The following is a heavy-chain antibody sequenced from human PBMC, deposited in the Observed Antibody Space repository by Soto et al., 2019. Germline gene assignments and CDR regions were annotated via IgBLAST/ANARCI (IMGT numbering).Heavy chain of an antibody. D-gene: IGHD5-12*01. CDR2: IYYSGST. V-gene: IGHV4-30-4*01. CDR1: GGSINSGDYY. CDR3: ARLYTGYKAFDY. J-gene: IGHJ4*02. Sequence: PSETLSLTCSVSGGSINSGDYYWSWIRQSPGKGLEWIGYIYYSGSTYYNPSLKSRSTISIDTSKNQFFLDVDSVTAADTAVYYCARLYTGYKAFDYWGQGTLVTVSS.